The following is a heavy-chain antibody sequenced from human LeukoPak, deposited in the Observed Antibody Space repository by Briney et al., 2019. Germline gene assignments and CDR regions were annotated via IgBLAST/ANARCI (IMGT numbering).Heavy chain of an antibody. V-gene: IGHV1-24*01. CDR1: GYTLTELS. J-gene: IGHJ4*02. Sequence: ASVKVSCKVSGYTLTELSMHWVRQAPGKGLEWMGGFDPEDGETIYAQKFQGRVTMTEDTSTDTAYLELSSLRSEDTAVYYCATAHVPAAILGYWGQGTLVTVSS. CDR3: ATAHVPAAILGY. CDR2: FDPEDGET. D-gene: IGHD2-2*02.